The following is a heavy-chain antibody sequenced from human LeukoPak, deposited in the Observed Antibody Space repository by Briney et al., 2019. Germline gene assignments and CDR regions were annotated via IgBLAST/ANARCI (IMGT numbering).Heavy chain of an antibody. Sequence: SETLSLTCTVSGGXLSSSDHYWSWIRQPPGKGLEWIAYIYYSGTAYYNPSLKSRVSISVDTSKNQFSLKLSSVTAADTAVYYCARGDSSSWSFKIWGQGTLVTVSS. J-gene: IGHJ4*02. D-gene: IGHD6-13*01. CDR2: IYYSGTA. CDR3: ARGDSSSWSFKI. V-gene: IGHV4-30-4*01. CDR1: GGXLSSSDHY.